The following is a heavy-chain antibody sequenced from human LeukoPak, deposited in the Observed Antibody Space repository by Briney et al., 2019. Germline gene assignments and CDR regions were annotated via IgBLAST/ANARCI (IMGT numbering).Heavy chain of an antibody. CDR2: IIPILGIA. D-gene: IGHD4-17*01. CDR1: GGTFSSYA. J-gene: IGHJ4*02. Sequence: GASVKVSCKASGGTFSSYAISWVRQAPGQGLEWMGRIIPILGIANYAQKFQGRVTITADKSTSTAYMELSSLRSEDTAVYYCAREGGYYGDYAFDYWGQGTLVTVSS. CDR3: AREGGYYGDYAFDY. V-gene: IGHV1-69*04.